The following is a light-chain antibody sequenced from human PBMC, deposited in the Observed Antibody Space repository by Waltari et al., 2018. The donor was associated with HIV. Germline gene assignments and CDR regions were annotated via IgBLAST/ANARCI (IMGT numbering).Light chain of an antibody. J-gene: IGKJ4*01. CDR2: AAS. Sequence: EIVLTQSPGTLSLSPGERVIRSCRASQSVRNSYLAWYQQKPGQAPRLLIFAASSRATGIPDRFSGSESGTDFTLTISRLEPEDFAVYYCQQYGSSPLTFGGGTKVEIK. V-gene: IGKV3-20*01. CDR1: QSVRNSY. CDR3: QQYGSSPLT.